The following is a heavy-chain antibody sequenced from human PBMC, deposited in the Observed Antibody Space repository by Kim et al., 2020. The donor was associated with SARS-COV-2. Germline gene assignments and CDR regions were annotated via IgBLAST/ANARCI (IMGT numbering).Heavy chain of an antibody. V-gene: IGHV3-33*01. J-gene: IGHJ4*02. Sequence: GGSLRLSCAASGFTFSSYGMHWVRQAPGKGLECVAVIWYDGSNKYYADSVKGRFTISRDNSKNTLYLQMNSLRAEDTAVYYCAREWAVAGKPDYWGQGTLVTVSS. CDR2: IWYDGSNK. D-gene: IGHD6-19*01. CDR1: GFTFSSYG. CDR3: AREWAVAGKPDY.